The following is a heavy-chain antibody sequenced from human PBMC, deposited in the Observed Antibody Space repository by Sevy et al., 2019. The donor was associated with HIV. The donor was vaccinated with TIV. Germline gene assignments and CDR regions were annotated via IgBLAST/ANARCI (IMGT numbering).Heavy chain of an antibody. J-gene: IGHJ5*02. CDR2: IRGGGVTI. D-gene: IGHD5-18*01. Sequence: GGSLRLSCAASGFSFSSNSMIWVRQAPGKGLEWISYIRGGGVTIYYADSVKGQFTISRDNAKKSVYLEMNSLRVEDTAVYYCARDWWDSYGYHWLDPWGQGTLVTVSS. V-gene: IGHV3-48*01. CDR1: GFSFSSNS. CDR3: ARDWWDSYGYHWLDP.